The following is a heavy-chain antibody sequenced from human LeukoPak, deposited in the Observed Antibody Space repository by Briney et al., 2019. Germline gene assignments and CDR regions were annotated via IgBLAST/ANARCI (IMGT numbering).Heavy chain of an antibody. V-gene: IGHV4-39*01. CDR2: IYYSGST. CDR3: ARLVHVDIVATIEGGDY. CDR1: GGSISSSSYY. J-gene: IGHJ4*02. D-gene: IGHD5-12*01. Sequence: SETLSLTCTVSGGSISSSSYYWGWIRQPPGKGLEWIGSIYYSGSTYYNPSLKSRVTISVDTSKNQFSLKLSSVTAADTAVYYCARLVHVDIVATIEGGDYWGQGTLVTVS.